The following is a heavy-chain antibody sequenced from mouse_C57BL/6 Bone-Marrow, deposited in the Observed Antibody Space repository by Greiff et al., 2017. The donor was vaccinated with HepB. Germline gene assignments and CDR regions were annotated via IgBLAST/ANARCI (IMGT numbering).Heavy chain of an antibody. V-gene: IGHV1-63*01. CDR3: ARVEYYYGPMDY. CDR2: IYPGGGYT. D-gene: IGHD1-1*01. J-gene: IGHJ4*01. Sequence: QVHVKQSGAELVRPGTSVKMSCKASGYTFTNYWIGWAKQRPGHGLEWIGDIYPGGGYTNYNEKFKGKATLTADKSSSTAYMQFSSLTSEDSAIYYCARVEYYYGPMDYWGQGTSVTVSS. CDR1: GYTFTNYW.